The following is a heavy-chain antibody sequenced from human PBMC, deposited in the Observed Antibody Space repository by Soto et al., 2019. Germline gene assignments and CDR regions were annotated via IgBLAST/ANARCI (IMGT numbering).Heavy chain of an antibody. Sequence: GASVKVSCKASGGTFSSYTISWVRQAPGQGLEWMGRIIPILGIANYAQKFQGRVTITADKSTSTAYMELSSLRSEDTAVYYCARASKTSSGYVQTLRVAFDIWGQGTMVTVSS. D-gene: IGHD5-12*01. CDR3: ARASKTSSGYVQTLRVAFDI. CDR2: IIPILGIA. V-gene: IGHV1-69*02. J-gene: IGHJ3*02. CDR1: GGTFSSYT.